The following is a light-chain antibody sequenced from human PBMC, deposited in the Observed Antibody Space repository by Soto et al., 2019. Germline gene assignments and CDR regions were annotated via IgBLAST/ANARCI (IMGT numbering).Light chain of an antibody. CDR1: SSDVGAYNY. CDR2: DVS. J-gene: IGLJ1*01. CDR3: GSYTSSNTYV. Sequence: QSVLTQPASVSGSPGQSITISCTGTSSDVGAYNYVSWYQQHPGKAPKLMIYDVSNRPSGVSNRFSGSKSGNTASLTISGLQAEDEADYYCGSYTSSNTYVFGTGTEVTVL. V-gene: IGLV2-14*03.